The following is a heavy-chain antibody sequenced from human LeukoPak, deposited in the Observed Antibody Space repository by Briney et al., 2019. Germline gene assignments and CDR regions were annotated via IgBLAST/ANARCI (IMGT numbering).Heavy chain of an antibody. CDR1: GFTFRSYS. V-gene: IGHV3-21*01. J-gene: IGHJ3*02. D-gene: IGHD3-16*01. CDR2: ISSSSSYI. CDR3: ARAGGGGWTGAFDI. Sequence: GGALRLSCAASGFTFRSYSMNGVRQARGKGREGGSSISSSSSYIYYADSVKGRFTISRDNAKNSLYLQLNSLRAEDTAVYYCARAGGGGWTGAFDIWGQGTMVTVSS.